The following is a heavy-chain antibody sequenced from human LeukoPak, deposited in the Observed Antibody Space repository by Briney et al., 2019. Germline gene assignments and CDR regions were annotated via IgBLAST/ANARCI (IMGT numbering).Heavy chain of an antibody. CDR2: LYTGCDT. V-gene: IGHV3-53*01. J-gene: IGHJ4*02. CDR3: ARGPGSRGIFDY. Sequence: GGSLRLSCAVSGFSVSAHYMSWVRQAPGKGLECVSFLYTGCDTYYADSVKGRFTISRDNSKNTLYLQMNGLRAEDTAVYYCARGPGSRGIFDYWGQGTLVTVSS. D-gene: IGHD3-10*01. CDR1: GFSVSAHY.